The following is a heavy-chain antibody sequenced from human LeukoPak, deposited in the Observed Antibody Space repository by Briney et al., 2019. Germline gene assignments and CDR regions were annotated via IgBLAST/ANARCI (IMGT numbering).Heavy chain of an antibody. Sequence: SSETLSLTCTDSGGSISGYYWSWIRQPPGKGLEWIGYIYYSGSTNYNPSLKSRVTISTDTSENQFSLKLSSVTAADTAVYYCARGKGYFDYWGQGTLVTVSS. CDR3: ARGKGYFDY. V-gene: IGHV4-59*01. CDR2: IYYSGST. J-gene: IGHJ4*02. CDR1: GGSISGYY.